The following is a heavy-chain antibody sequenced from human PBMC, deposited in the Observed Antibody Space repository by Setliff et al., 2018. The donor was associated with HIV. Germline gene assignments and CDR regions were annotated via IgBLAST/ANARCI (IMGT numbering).Heavy chain of an antibody. CDR1: GYSISSGCY. Sequence: SETLSLTCAVSGYSISSGCYWGWIRQPPGKGLEWIGEINRSGSTNYNPSLKSRLTIIVDTPRNQFSLKLSSVTAADTAVYYCGSIMVGGAMSYSYYYMDVWGKGTTVTVSS. D-gene: IGHD3-16*01. CDR3: GSIMVGGAMSYSYYYMDV. V-gene: IGHV4-38-2*01. CDR2: INRSGST. J-gene: IGHJ6*03.